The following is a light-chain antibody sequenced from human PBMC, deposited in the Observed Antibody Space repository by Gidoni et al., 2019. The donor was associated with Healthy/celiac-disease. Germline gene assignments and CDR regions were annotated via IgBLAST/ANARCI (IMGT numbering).Light chain of an antibody. CDR3: QQFNSYPLVT. J-gene: IGKJ3*01. CDR1: QGISSA. V-gene: IGKV1-13*02. CDR2: DAS. Sequence: AIQLTPSPSSLSASVGDRVTITCRASQGISSALAWYQQKPGKAPKLLIYDASSLESGVPSRFSGSGSGTDFTLTISSLQPEDFATYYCQQFNSYPLVTFGPGTKVDIK.